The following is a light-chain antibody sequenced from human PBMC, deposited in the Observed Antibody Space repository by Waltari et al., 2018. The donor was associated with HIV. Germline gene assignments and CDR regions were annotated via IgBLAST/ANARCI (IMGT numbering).Light chain of an antibody. J-gene: IGLJ3*02. CDR1: SSDVGSYNL. Sequence: QSALTQPATVSGSPGQSITIPCPGTSSDVGSYNLVSWYQQHPGKAPKLMIYEGIKRPAGVSNRFSGSKSGNTASLTISGLQAEDEADYYCCSYAGSSNWVFGGGTKLTVL. V-gene: IGLV2-23*01. CDR2: EGI. CDR3: CSYAGSSNWV.